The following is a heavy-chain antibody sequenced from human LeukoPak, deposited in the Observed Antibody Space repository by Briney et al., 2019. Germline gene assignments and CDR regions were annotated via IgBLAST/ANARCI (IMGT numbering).Heavy chain of an antibody. J-gene: IGHJ4*02. V-gene: IGHV3-11*01. Sequence: GGSLRLSCAASGFTFSDYYMSWIRQAPGKGLEWVSYISSSGSTIYYADSVKGRFTISRDNAKNSLYLQMNSLRAEDTAVYYCARVNMRNGVARDYFDYWGQGTLVTVSS. D-gene: IGHD2-8*01. CDR3: ARVNMRNGVARDYFDY. CDR1: GFTFSDYY. CDR2: ISSSGSTI.